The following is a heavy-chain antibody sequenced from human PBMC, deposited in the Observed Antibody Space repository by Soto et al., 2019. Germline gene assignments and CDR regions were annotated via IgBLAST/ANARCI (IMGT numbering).Heavy chain of an antibody. J-gene: IGHJ5*02. CDR3: ARGVPGYCSGGSCFNWFDP. V-gene: IGHV3-30-3*01. CDR2: ISYDGSNK. CDR1: GFTFSSYA. Sequence: GGSLRLSCAASGFTFSSYAMHWVRQAPGKGLEWVAVISYDGSNKYYADSVKGRLTISRDNSKNTLYLQMNSLRAEDTAVYYCARGVPGYCSGGSCFNWFDPWGQGTLVTVSS. D-gene: IGHD2-15*01.